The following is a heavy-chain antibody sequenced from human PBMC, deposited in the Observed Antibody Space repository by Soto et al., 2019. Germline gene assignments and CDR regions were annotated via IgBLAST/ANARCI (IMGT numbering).Heavy chain of an antibody. CDR1: SGSISSSSYY. CDR2: IYYSGST. D-gene: IGHD2-15*01. J-gene: IGHJ6*02. CDR3: ASLGRTTLHYYYGMDV. Sequence: SETLSLTSTVSSGSISSSSYYWGWIRQPPGKGLEWIGSIYYSGSTYYNPSLKSRVTISVDTSKNQFSLKLSSVTAADTAVYYCASLGRTTLHYYYGMDVWGQGTTVTVSS. V-gene: IGHV4-39*01.